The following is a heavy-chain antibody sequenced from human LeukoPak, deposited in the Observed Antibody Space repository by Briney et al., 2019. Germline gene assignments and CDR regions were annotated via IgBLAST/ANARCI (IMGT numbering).Heavy chain of an antibody. CDR2: INPNSGGT. CDR1: GYTFTVYY. J-gene: IGHJ4*02. D-gene: IGHD5-24*01. V-gene: IGHV1-2*02. CDR3: ARAGRWLQLRYFDY. Sequence: ASVTVSFKASGYTFTVYYMHWVRQAPGQGLEWMGWINPNSGGTNYAQKFQGRVTMTRDTSISTAYMELSRLRSDDTAVYYCARAGRWLQLRYFDYWGQGTLVTVSS.